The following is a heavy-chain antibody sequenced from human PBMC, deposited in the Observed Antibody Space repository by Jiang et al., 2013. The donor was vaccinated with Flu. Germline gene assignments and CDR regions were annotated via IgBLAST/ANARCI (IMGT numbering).Heavy chain of an antibody. Sequence: GAEVKKPGESLKISCKGSGYSFTSYWIGWVRQMPGKGLEWMGIIYPGDSDTRYSPSFQGQVTISADKSISTAYLQWSSLKASDTAMYYCARHGLENYYYYGMDVWGKGTTVTVSS. V-gene: IGHV5-51*01. CDR3: ARHGLENYYYYGMDV. J-gene: IGHJ6*04. CDR2: IYPGDSDT. D-gene: IGHD1-1*01. CDR1: GYSFTSYW.